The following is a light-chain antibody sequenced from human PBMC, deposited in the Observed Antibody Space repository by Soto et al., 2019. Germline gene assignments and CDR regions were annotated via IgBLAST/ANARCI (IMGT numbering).Light chain of an antibody. V-gene: IGKV3-20*01. CDR3: QQYGTSPRIT. CDR1: QSVTSNY. CDR2: GAA. Sequence: IVLTQSPGTLSLSPGERATLSCRASQSVTSNYLAWYQQKPGQAPRLLIYGAATRASDIPDRFSGSVSGTDFTLTISRLELEDFAIYYCQQYGTSPRITFGQGTRLEIK. J-gene: IGKJ5*01.